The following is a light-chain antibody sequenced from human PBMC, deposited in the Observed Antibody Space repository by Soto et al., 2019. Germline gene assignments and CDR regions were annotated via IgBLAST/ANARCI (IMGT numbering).Light chain of an antibody. V-gene: IGLV3-21*04. Sequence: SYELTQPLSVSVAPGGTARIPCGGNNIGSESVHWYQQKPRQAPVLVIFYDSDRPSGIPEQFSGSNSGDTATLTISRVEAGDEADYYCQVWDGSTDQQVFGGGTKLTVL. CDR2: YDS. CDR1: NIGSES. CDR3: QVWDGSTDQQV. J-gene: IGLJ3*02.